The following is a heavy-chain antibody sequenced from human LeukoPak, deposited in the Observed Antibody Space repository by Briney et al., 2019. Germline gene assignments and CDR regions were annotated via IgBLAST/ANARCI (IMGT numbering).Heavy chain of an antibody. CDR1: GYSISSGYY. D-gene: IGHD1-1*01. V-gene: IGHV4-38-2*01. J-gene: IGHJ4*02. Sequence: PSETLSLTCAVSGYSISSGYYWAWIRPPPGKGLEWIGSIYHSGSTYYNPSLKSRVTISVDTSKNQFSLKLSSVTAADTAVYYCARLPKKSGVDYWGQGTLVTVSS. CDR3: ARLPKKSGVDY. CDR2: IYHSGST.